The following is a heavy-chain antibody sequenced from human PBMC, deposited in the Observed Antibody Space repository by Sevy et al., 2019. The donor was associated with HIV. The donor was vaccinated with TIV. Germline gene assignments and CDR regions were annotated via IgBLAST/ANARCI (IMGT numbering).Heavy chain of an antibody. Sequence: SETLSLTCTVSGGSITSLYWNWIRQPPGKGLEWIANIYYNGHINYNPSLKSRVTLSLDTSKNQFSLRLNSVTAADTAMYYCAGENAWGRGYSWGQGTLVTASS. CDR2: IYYNGHI. D-gene: IGHD1-26*01. CDR3: AGENAWGRGYS. J-gene: IGHJ4*02. V-gene: IGHV4-59*08. CDR1: GGSITSLY.